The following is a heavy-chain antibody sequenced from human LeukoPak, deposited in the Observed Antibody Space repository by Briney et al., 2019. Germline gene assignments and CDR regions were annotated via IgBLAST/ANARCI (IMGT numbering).Heavy chain of an antibody. Sequence: WETLSLTCTVSGASISGYYWSWIRQPPGKGLEWIGYMHSTGSTNQNPSLKSRVTMSVDASKNQFSLKLTSVTAADTAVYYCARYRCSGDICYGCFYWGLGTLVVV. CDR2: MHSTGST. D-gene: IGHD2-8*02. J-gene: IGHJ4*02. CDR3: ARYRCSGDICYGCFY. V-gene: IGHV4-59*01. CDR1: GASISGYY.